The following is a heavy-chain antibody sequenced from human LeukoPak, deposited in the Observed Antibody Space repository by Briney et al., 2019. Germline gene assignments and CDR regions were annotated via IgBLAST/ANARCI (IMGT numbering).Heavy chain of an antibody. D-gene: IGHD3-3*01. Sequence: SGPALVKPTQTLTLTCTFSGFSLSTSGMCVSWIRQPPGKALEWLARIDWDDDKYYSTSLKTRLTISKDTSKNQVVPTMTNMDPVDTATYYCARLTYYDFWSGYQTFDYWGQGTLVTVSS. CDR1: GFSLSTSGMC. V-gene: IGHV2-70*11. CDR2: IDWDDDK. J-gene: IGHJ4*02. CDR3: ARLTYYDFWSGYQTFDY.